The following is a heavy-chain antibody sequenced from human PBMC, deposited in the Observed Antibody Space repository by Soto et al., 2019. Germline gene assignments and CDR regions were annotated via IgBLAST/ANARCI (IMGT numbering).Heavy chain of an antibody. Sequence: APVKVSFKASGYTFTGYYVHWLRQARVPGLEWMGWINPNSGDTYLAQRFQGRVTMNRDTSIGTAYMELRGLTSDDTAEYYCAKGGAIVAAGTRVYLYNAMDVWGQGTTVTVSS. CDR1: GYTFTGYY. J-gene: IGHJ6*02. CDR2: INPNSGDT. CDR3: AKGGAIVAAGTRVYLYNAMDV. V-gene: IGHV1-2*02. D-gene: IGHD1-26*01.